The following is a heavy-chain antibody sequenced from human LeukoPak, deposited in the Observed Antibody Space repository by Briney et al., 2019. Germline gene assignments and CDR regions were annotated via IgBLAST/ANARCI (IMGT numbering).Heavy chain of an antibody. D-gene: IGHD4-17*01. J-gene: IGHJ4*02. CDR2: VRNKANSYST. Sequence: GGSLRLSCVTSVFTFSDHYLDWIRQTPGRGLEWVGRVRNKANSYSTEYDASVKGRCTVSRDESNNSLYLQMNSLKTEDTAVYYCARVRSKNIDYGDLPDFWGRGTLVTVSS. V-gene: IGHV3-72*01. CDR1: VFTFSDHY. CDR3: ARVRSKNIDYGDLPDF.